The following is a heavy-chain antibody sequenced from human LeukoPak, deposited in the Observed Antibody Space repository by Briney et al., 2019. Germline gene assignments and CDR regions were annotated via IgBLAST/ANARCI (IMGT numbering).Heavy chain of an antibody. V-gene: IGHV3-23*01. D-gene: IGHD3-16*02. CDR1: GFTFSSNA. Sequence: PGGSLRLSCAVSGFTFSSNAMSWVRQAPGKGLEWVSTITGSGETTYYTVSVKGRFTISRDNSKDTVYLQMSSLRAEDTAGYYCAKALTQENRWNYYYMDLWGTGTTVTVPS. J-gene: IGHJ6*03. CDR2: ITGSGETT. CDR3: AKALTQENRWNYYYMDL.